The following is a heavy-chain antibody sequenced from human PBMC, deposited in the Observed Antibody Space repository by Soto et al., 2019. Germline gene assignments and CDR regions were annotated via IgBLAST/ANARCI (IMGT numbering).Heavy chain of an antibody. CDR3: AKDRVGGYTYFDY. J-gene: IGHJ4*02. V-gene: IGHV3-30*18. CDR2: ISYDGSNK. D-gene: IGHD3-16*02. Sequence: SLRLSCAASGFTFSSYGMHWVRQAPGKGLEWVAVISYDGSNKYYADSVKGRFTISRDNSKNTLYLQMNSLRAEDTAVYYCAKDRVGGYTYFDYWGQGTLVTVSS. CDR1: GFTFSSYG.